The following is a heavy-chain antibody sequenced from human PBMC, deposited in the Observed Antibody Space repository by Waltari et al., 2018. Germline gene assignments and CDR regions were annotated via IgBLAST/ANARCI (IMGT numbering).Heavy chain of an antibody. Sequence: QVQLQESGPGLVKPSQTLSLTCNVSGGSINSASSYWGWIRQHPGKGLEFIGYIYYTGSAYYTPSLKSRVSLSVDTPNNQFSLKLSSVTAADTAIYYCARTLTKSGSYYFDYWGQGILVTVSS. CDR2: IYYTGSA. CDR1: GGSINSASSY. D-gene: IGHD1-26*01. J-gene: IGHJ4*02. V-gene: IGHV4-31*03. CDR3: ARTLTKSGSYYFDY.